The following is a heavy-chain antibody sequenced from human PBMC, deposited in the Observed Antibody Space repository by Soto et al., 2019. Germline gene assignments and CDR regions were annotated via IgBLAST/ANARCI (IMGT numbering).Heavy chain of an antibody. CDR1: GFTFRSYG. CDR2: ISYDGSNK. CDR3: AKDGADFYYYGMDV. J-gene: IGHJ6*02. Sequence: GGSLRLSCAASGFTFRSYGIHWVRQAPGKGLEWVAVISYDGSNKYYADSVKGRFTISRDNSKNTLYLQMNSLRAEDTAVYYCAKDGADFYYYGMDVWGQGTTVTVSS. V-gene: IGHV3-30*18. D-gene: IGHD3-3*01.